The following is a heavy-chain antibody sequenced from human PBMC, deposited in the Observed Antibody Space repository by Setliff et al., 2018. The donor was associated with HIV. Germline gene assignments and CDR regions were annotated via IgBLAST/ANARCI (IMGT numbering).Heavy chain of an antibody. Sequence: ASVKVSCKTSGYTFTSYGISWVRQAPGQGLEWMGWISAYNGNTNYAQRFQGRVTMTRDTSTTTAYMELRSLRSDDTAVYYCARATGAADLWGQGTKVTVSS. CDR2: ISAYNGNT. CDR1: GYTFTSYG. CDR3: ARATGAADL. D-gene: IGHD6-13*01. J-gene: IGHJ5*02. V-gene: IGHV1-18*01.